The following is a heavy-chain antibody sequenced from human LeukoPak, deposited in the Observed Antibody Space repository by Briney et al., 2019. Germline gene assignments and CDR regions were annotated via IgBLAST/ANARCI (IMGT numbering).Heavy chain of an antibody. CDR2: IYYSGNT. CDR1: GDSISSYY. V-gene: IGHV4-59*01. J-gene: IGHJ4*02. D-gene: IGHD3-10*01. CDR3: ARDNIYYGSGTFDY. Sequence: SETLSLTCTVSGDSISSYYWSWIRQPPGKGLEWIGYIYYSGNTNYNPSLKSRVTISIDTSKNQFSLRLRSVTAADTAVYYCARDNIYYGSGTFDYWGQGALVVVSS.